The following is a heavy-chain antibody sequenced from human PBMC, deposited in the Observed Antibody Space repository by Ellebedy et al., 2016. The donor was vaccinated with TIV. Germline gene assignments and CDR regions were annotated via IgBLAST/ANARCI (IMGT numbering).Heavy chain of an antibody. V-gene: IGHV3-9*01. D-gene: IGHD6-13*01. Sequence: GGSLRLSCAASGFTFDDYAMHWVRQAPGKGLEWVSGITWNGGGIGYADSVKGRFTISRDNSKNTLYLQMNSLRAEDTAVYYCARDFVAAAPVGYFDLWGRGTLVTVSS. CDR1: GFTFDDYA. CDR2: ITWNGGGI. CDR3: ARDFVAAAPVGYFDL. J-gene: IGHJ2*01.